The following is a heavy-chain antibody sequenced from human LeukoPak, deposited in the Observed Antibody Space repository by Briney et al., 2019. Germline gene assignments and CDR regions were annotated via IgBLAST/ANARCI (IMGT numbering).Heavy chain of an antibody. CDR2: ISYDGSNK. CDR3: ARDHSKRWGKYGMDV. J-gene: IGHJ6*02. Sequence: GGSLRLSCAASGFTFSSYAMHWVRQAPGKGLEWVAVISYDGSNKYYADSVKGRFTISRDNSKSTLYLQMNSLRAEDTAVYYCARDHSKRWGKYGMDVWGQGTTVTVSS. D-gene: IGHD4-23*01. CDR1: GFTFSSYA. V-gene: IGHV3-30-3*01.